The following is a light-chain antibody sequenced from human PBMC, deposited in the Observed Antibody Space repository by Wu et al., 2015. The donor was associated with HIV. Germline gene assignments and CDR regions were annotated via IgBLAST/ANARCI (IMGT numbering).Light chain of an antibody. J-gene: IGKJ2*01. Sequence: EIVLTQSPGTLSLSPGERATLSCRASQSVSSSYLAWYQQKPGQAPRLLIYDASNRATGIPARFSGSGSGTDFTLTISSLEPEDFAVYYCQQRSTWPPYTFGLGDQAGDQT. V-gene: IGKV3D-20*02. CDR2: DAS. CDR1: QSVSSSY. CDR3: QQRSTWPPYT.